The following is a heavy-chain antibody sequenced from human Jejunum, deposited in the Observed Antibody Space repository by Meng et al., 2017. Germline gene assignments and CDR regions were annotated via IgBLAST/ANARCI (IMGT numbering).Heavy chain of an antibody. V-gene: IGHV3-53*04. CDR2: IYSGDST. CDR1: GFTVSNSY. Sequence: GGSLRLSCAASGFTVSNSYMTWVRQAPGKGLEWVSTIYSGDSTYYADSVKGRFTISRHNSKNTLYLQMSGLRAEDTAVYFCARGLVGSTSAFNIWGQGTMVTVSS. CDR3: ARGLVGSTSAFNI. J-gene: IGHJ3*02. D-gene: IGHD1-26*01.